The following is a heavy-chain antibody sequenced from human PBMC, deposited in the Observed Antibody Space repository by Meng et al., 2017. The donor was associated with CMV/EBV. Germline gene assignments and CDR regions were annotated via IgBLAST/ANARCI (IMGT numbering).Heavy chain of an antibody. V-gene: IGHV5-51*01. CDR3: ARRTHGSSWYYAFDI. Sequence: KVSCKGSGYSFTSYWIGWVRQMPGKGLEWMGIIYPGDSDTRYSPSFQGQVTISADKSISTAYLQWSSLKASDTAMYYCARRTHGSSWYYAFDIWGQRTMVTVSS. CDR2: IYPGDSDT. J-gene: IGHJ3*02. CDR1: GYSFTSYW. D-gene: IGHD6-13*01.